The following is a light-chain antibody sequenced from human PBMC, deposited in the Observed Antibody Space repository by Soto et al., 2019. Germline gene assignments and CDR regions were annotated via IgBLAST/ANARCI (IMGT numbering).Light chain of an antibody. CDR1: QSFASN. Sequence: EIVMTQSPASLSVSPGDGATLSCRASQSFASNVAWYQQRPGQGPRLLIHGASTRAAGVPARFSGSGSGTDFTLTISSLESEDFAVYYCQQYHNWPPQYTFGQGTKLQIK. CDR2: GAS. V-gene: IGKV3-15*01. CDR3: QQYHNWPPQYT. J-gene: IGKJ2*01.